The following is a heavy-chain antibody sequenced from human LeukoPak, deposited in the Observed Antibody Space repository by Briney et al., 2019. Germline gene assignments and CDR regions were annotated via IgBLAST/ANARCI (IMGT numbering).Heavy chain of an antibody. CDR2: IHLNGNT. CDR3: ARVTGVYGSSAYYYYYMDV. J-gene: IGHJ6*03. Sequence: SETLPLTCTVSGDSIISYAWWSWVRQPPGKGLEWIGEIHLNGNTNYNPSLKSRVTMSIDKSNNQFSLNLRSVTAADTAVYYCARVTGVYGSSAYYYYYMDVWGKGTTVTVSS. CDR1: GDSIISYAW. D-gene: IGHD2-21*02. V-gene: IGHV4-4*02.